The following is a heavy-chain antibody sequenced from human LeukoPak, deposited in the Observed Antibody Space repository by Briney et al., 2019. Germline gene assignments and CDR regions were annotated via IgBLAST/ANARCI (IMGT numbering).Heavy chain of an antibody. CDR1: GFTFSSYS. J-gene: IGHJ4*02. CDR3: ARDLTWLVQV. CDR2: ISSSSSYI. D-gene: IGHD6-19*01. V-gene: IGHV3-21*01. Sequence: PGGSLRLSCAASGFTFSSYSMNWVRQAPGKELEWVSSISSSSSYIYYADSVKGRFTISRDNAKNSLYLQMNSLRAEDTAVYYCARDLTWLVQVWGQGTLVTVSS.